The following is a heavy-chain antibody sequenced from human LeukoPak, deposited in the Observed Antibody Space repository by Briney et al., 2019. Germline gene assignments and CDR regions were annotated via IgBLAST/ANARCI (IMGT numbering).Heavy chain of an antibody. CDR2: IKQDGSEK. J-gene: IGHJ4*02. CDR1: GFSFGSYA. CDR3: AREPYSGYDSFEYFDY. V-gene: IGHV3-7*01. Sequence: GGSLRLSCAASGFSFGSYALSWVRQAPGKGLEWVANIKQDGSEKYYVDSVKGRFTISRDNAKNSLYLQMNSLRAEDTAVYYCAREPYSGYDSFEYFDYWGQGTLVTVSS. D-gene: IGHD5-12*01.